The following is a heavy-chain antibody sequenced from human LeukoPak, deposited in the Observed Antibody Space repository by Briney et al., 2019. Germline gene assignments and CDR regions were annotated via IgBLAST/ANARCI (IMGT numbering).Heavy chain of an antibody. J-gene: IGHJ4*02. CDR3: ARGLRYSYGPHKPDY. D-gene: IGHD5-18*01. V-gene: IGHV4-61*02. CDR1: GGSFSSGYYY. CDR2: IYTGGST. Sequence: SETLSLTCTVSGGSFSSGYYYWSWIRQPAGKELEWIGRIYTGGSTNYNPSLKSRVTISVDTSKNQFSLKLSSVTAADTAVYYCARGLRYSYGPHKPDYWGQGTLVTVSS.